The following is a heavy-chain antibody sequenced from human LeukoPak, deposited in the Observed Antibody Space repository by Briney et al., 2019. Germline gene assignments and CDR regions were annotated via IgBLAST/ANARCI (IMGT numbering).Heavy chain of an antibody. Sequence: PSETLSLTCTVSGGSISSYYWSWIRQPAGKGLEWIGRIHTSGSTNYKSSLKSRVTMSVDTSKNQFSLKLSSVSAADTAVYYCARQGGGQDFDYWGQGTLVTVSS. CDR3: ARQGGGQDFDY. J-gene: IGHJ4*02. CDR1: GGSISSYY. V-gene: IGHV4-4*07. CDR2: IHTSGST.